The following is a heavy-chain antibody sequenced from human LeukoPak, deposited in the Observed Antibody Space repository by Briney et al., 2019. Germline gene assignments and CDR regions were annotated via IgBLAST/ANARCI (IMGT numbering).Heavy chain of an antibody. CDR2: INPNSGGT. V-gene: IGHV1-2*02. D-gene: IGHD6-19*01. Sequence: ASVKVSCKASGYTFTSYDINWVRQAPGQGLEWMGWINPNSGGTNYAQKFQGRVTMTRDTSISTAYMELSGLRSDDTAVYYCAREPYSSGWVFDYWGQGTLVTVSS. CDR1: GYTFTSYD. J-gene: IGHJ4*02. CDR3: AREPYSSGWVFDY.